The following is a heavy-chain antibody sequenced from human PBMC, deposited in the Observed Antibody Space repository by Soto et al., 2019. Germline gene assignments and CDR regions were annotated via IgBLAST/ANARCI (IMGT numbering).Heavy chain of an antibody. Sequence: ASVKVSCKASGYTFTSYGISWVRQAPGQGLEWMGWISAYNGNTNYAQKLQGRVTMTTDTSTSTAYMELRSLRSDDTAVYYCARDSLSGYSYAYYYYYGMDVWGQGTTVTVSS. D-gene: IGHD5-18*01. CDR2: ISAYNGNT. J-gene: IGHJ6*02. CDR3: ARDSLSGYSYAYYYYYGMDV. V-gene: IGHV1-18*01. CDR1: GYTFTSYG.